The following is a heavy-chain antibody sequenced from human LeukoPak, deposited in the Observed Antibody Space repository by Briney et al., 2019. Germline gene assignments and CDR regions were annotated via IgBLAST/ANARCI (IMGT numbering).Heavy chain of an antibody. CDR1: GGTFSSYA. V-gene: IGHV1-69*13. CDR3: ARDRPSYYDSSGYYGGDY. CDR2: IIPIFGTA. J-gene: IGHJ4*02. D-gene: IGHD3-22*01. Sequence: SVKASCKASGGTFSSYAISWVRQAPGQGLEWMGGIIPIFGTANYAQKFQGRVTITADESTSTAYMELSSLRSEDTAVYYCARDRPSYYDSSGYYGGDYWGQGTLVTVSS.